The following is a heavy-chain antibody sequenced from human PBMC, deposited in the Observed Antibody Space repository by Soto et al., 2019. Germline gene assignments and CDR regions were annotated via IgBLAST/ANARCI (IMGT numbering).Heavy chain of an antibody. CDR1: GGTFSSYA. Sequence: QVQLVQSGAEVKKPGSSVKVSCKASGGTFSSYAISWVRQAPGQGLEWMGGIIPIFGTANYAQKFQGRVTITADESTSTAYMELSSLRSEDTAVYYCARGPENLGYCSGGSCYSYFDYWGQGTLVTVSS. V-gene: IGHV1-69*01. J-gene: IGHJ4*02. D-gene: IGHD2-15*01. CDR3: ARGPENLGYCSGGSCYSYFDY. CDR2: IIPIFGTA.